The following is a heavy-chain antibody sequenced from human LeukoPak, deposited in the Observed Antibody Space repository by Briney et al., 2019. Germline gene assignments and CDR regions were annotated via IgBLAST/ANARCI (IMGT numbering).Heavy chain of an antibody. Sequence: SSETLSLTCTVSGGSISSYYWSWIRQPAGKGLEWIGRIYTSGSTNYNPSLKSRVTMSVDTSKNQFSLKLSSVTAADTAVYYCAGGARYCSGGSCYFREFHYWGQGTLVTVSS. V-gene: IGHV4-4*07. D-gene: IGHD2-15*01. J-gene: IGHJ4*02. CDR2: IYTSGST. CDR1: GGSISSYY. CDR3: AGGARYCSGGSCYFREFHY.